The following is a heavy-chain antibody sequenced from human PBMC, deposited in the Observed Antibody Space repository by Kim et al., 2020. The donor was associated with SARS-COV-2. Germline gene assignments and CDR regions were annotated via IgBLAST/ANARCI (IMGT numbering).Heavy chain of an antibody. V-gene: IGHV1-2*02. CDR3: VREYSSGRTLDY. Sequence: ASVKVSCKTSGYTFTGYYIHWVRQAPGQGLEWMAWINPNSGDTDYAQKFQGRAAMTRDTSINLVYMELNRLTSDDTAIYYCVREYSSGRTLDYWGQGTPVTVSS. J-gene: IGHJ4*02. CDR2: INPNSGDT. D-gene: IGHD3-22*01. CDR1: GYTFTGYY.